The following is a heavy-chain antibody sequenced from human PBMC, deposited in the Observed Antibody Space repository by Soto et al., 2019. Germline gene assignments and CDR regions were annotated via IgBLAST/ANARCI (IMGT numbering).Heavy chain of an antibody. J-gene: IGHJ6*03. CDR2: TYYRSKWYN. Sequence: SQTLSLPCAISGDSVSSNSAAWNWIRQSPSRGLEWLGRTYYRSKWYNDYAVSVKSRITINPDTSKNQFSLQLNSVTPEDTAVYYCARSPTVPYYYYYYMDVWGKGTTVTVSS. V-gene: IGHV6-1*01. CDR1: GDSVSSNSAA. CDR3: ARSPTVPYYYYYYMDV. D-gene: IGHD4-4*01.